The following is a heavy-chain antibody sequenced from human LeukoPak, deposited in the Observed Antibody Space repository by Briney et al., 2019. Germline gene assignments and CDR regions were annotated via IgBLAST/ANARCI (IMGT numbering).Heavy chain of an antibody. CDR1: GYTFTSYD. J-gene: IGHJ6*02. V-gene: IGHV1-8*01. CDR3: ARGGGYSYGYYYYYYGMDV. CDR2: MNPNSGNK. D-gene: IGHD5-18*01. Sequence: ASVKVSCKASGYTFTSYDINGVRQAAGQGREWMGWMNPNSGNKGYAQKFQGRVTMTRNTSISTAYMELSSLRSEDTAVYYCARGGGYSYGYYYYYYGMDVWGQGTTVTVSS.